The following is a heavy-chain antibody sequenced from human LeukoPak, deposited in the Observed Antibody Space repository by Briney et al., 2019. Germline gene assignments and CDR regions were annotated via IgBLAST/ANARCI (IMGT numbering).Heavy chain of an antibody. V-gene: IGHV4-34*01. J-gene: IGHJ4*02. CDR2: INHSGST. CDR3: ARGRNYNDFWSGYYRKYYFDY. Sequence: SETLSLTCAVYGGSFSGYYWSWLRQPPGKGREWFGDINHSGSTNYNPSLKSRVTILVDTSKNQFSLKLSSVTAADTAVYYCARGRNYNDFWSGYYRKYYFDYWGQGTLVTVSS. D-gene: IGHD3-3*01. CDR1: GGSFSGYY.